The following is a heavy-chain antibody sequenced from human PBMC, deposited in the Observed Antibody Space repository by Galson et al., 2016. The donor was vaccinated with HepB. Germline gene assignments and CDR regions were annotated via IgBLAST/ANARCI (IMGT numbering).Heavy chain of an antibody. J-gene: IGHJ5*01. CDR1: GGPISTYY. D-gene: IGHD2-2*01. Sequence: SETLSLTCTLSGGPISTYYWTWIRQSAGKGLEWLGRIYKNGNTDYNPSLQSRLTMSVDTSKKQFSLRLTSVTAADMSKYYCATGSTWYDSWGQGILVTVSS. CDR3: ATGSTWYDS. CDR2: IYKNGNT. V-gene: IGHV4-4*07.